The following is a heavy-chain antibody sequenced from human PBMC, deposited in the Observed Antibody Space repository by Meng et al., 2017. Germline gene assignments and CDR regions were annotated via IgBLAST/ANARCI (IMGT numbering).Heavy chain of an antibody. CDR3: ARDHARTGYYYYGMDV. CDR2: MYYSGNT. Sequence: LETLSLTCTVSGGSISSSSYYGGWIRQPPGKGLEWTASMYYSGNTYYNPSLKSRVTISVDTSKNQFSLKLTAVTAADTDVYYCARDHARTGYYYYGMDVWGQGTTVTVSS. D-gene: IGHD3/OR15-3a*01. CDR1: GGSISSSSYY. V-gene: IGHV4-39*07. J-gene: IGHJ6*02.